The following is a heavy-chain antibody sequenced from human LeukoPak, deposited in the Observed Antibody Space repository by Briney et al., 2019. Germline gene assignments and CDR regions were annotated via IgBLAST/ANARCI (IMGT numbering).Heavy chain of an antibody. CDR1: GFTYSDYY. CDR2: ISDRGTTI. V-gene: IGHV3-11*04. CDR3: AREDGVSNPFDY. J-gene: IGHJ4*02. Sequence: GGSLRLSCATSGFTYSDYYMNWIHQAPGKELEWVAYISDRGTTIYYADSMRGRFTISRDNAKNSLYLQMNSLRAEDTAVYYCAREDGVSNPFDYWGQGTLVTVSS. D-gene: IGHD2-8*01.